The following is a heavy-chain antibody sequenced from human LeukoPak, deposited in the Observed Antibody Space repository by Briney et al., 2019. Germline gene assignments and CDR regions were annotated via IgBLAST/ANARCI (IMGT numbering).Heavy chain of an antibody. Sequence: ASVKVSCKASGYTFTSYGISWVRQAPGQGLEWMGWISAYNGNTNYAQKLQGRVTMTTDTSSSTAYMELRSLRSDDTAVYYCARDLAHCGGDCYSRGDDSFDIWGQATMVTVSS. D-gene: IGHD2-21*02. CDR2: ISAYNGNT. CDR1: GYTFTSYG. V-gene: IGHV1-18*01. CDR3: ARDLAHCGGDCYSRGDDSFDI. J-gene: IGHJ3*02.